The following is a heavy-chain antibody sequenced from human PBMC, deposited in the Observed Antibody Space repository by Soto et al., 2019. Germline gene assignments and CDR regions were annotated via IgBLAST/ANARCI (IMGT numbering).Heavy chain of an antibody. CDR3: ARTVMPVGNLAAFDH. V-gene: IGHV4-59*01. CDR1: GASISSSY. CDR2: IYNNGNT. J-gene: IGHJ4*02. Sequence: PSETLSLTCTVSGASISSSYWSWIRQPPGKGLEWIAYIYNNGNTNYNPSLKSRATISVDTSKNQCSLKLTSVTAADSAVYFCARTVMPVGNLAAFDHWGQGVLVTVAS. D-gene: IGHD7-27*01.